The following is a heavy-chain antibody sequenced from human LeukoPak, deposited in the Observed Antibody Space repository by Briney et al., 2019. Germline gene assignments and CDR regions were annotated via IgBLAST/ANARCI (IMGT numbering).Heavy chain of an antibody. D-gene: IGHD5-18*01. CDR3: AKERDTAMVTIDY. J-gene: IGHJ4*02. CDR2: IRYDGSNK. V-gene: IGHV3-30*02. Sequence: GGSLRLSCAASGFTFSSYGMHWVRQAPGKGLEWVAFIRYDGSNKYYADSVKGRSTISRDNSKNTLYLQMNSLRAEDTAVYYCAKERDTAMVTIDYWGQGTLVTVSS. CDR1: GFTFSSYG.